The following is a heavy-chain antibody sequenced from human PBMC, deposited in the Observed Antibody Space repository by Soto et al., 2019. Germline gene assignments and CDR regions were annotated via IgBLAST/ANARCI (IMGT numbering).Heavy chain of an antibody. J-gene: IGHJ5*02. D-gene: IGHD3-22*01. CDR3: ARKDYYYDTSNAGWFDP. CDR1: GFTFSSSW. V-gene: IGHV3-7*05. Sequence: VQLVESGGDLVQPGGSLRLSCAASGFTFSSSWMSWVRQAPGKGLEWVANIKPDGSEKYYVDSVKGRFTISRDNAKNSLYLQMNSLRADDTAVYYCARKDYYYDTSNAGWFDPWGQGTLVTVSS. CDR2: IKPDGSEK.